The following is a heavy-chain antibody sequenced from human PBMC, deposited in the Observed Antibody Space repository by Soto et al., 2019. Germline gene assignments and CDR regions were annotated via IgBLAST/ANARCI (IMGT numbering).Heavy chain of an antibody. CDR2: INHSGST. J-gene: IGHJ6*02. V-gene: IGHV4-4*02. CDR3: ALGTGYYYHYGIDV. Sequence: SETLSLTCAVSGGSITNTNWWTWVRQPPGKGLEWSGEINHSGSTNYNPSLKSRVTISIDKPKNQFSLKLISVTTADTAVYYCALGTGYYYHYGIDVWGQGTTVTVSS. D-gene: IGHD1-1*01. CDR1: GGSITNTNW.